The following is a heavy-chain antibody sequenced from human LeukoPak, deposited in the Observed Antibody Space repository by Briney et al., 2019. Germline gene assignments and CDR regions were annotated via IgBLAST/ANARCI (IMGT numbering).Heavy chain of an antibody. V-gene: IGHV1-46*01. D-gene: IGHD5-18*01. CDR2: INPSGGST. CDR1: GYTFTSYY. Sequence: ASVKVSCKAFGYTFTSYYMHWVRQAPGQGLEWMGIINPSGGSTSYAQKFQGRVTMTRDMSTSTVYMELSSLRSEDTAVYYCARGKIGYSYGLGINDYWGQGTLVTVSS. J-gene: IGHJ4*02. CDR3: ARGKIGYSYGLGINDY.